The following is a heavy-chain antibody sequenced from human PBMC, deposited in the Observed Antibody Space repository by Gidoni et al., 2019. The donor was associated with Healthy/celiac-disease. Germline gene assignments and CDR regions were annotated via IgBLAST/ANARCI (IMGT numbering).Heavy chain of an antibody. CDR3: ARRGEENSGWSPNWFDP. J-gene: IGHJ5*02. D-gene: IGHD6-19*01. Sequence: QLQLQESGPGLVKPSETLSLTCTVSGGSISSSSYYWGWIRQPPGKGLEWIGSIYYSGSTYYNPSLKSRVTISVDTSKNQFSLKLSSVTAADTAVYYCARRGEENSGWSPNWFDPWGQGTLVTVSS. CDR2: IYYSGST. V-gene: IGHV4-39*01. CDR1: GGSISSSSYY.